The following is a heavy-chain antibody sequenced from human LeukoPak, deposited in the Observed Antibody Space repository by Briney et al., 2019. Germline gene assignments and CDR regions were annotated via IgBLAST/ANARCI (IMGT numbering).Heavy chain of an antibody. Sequence: PSQTLSLTCTVSGGSISSYYWSWIRQPPGKGLEWIGYIYYSGSTNYNPSLKSRVTISVDTSKNQFSLKLSSVTAADTAVYYCASSIWGSALSYFDYWGQGTLVTVSS. V-gene: IGHV4-59*01. D-gene: IGHD7-27*01. CDR2: IYYSGST. CDR3: ASSIWGSALSYFDY. J-gene: IGHJ4*02. CDR1: GGSISSYY.